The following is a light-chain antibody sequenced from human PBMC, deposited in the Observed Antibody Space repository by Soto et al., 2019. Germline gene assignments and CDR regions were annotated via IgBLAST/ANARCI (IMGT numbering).Light chain of an antibody. CDR2: GAS. Sequence: ETVLTQSPCTLSFSPLDTSTLSCRASQSVISDYLAWYQQKPDQAPRLVIYGASGRAAGIPDRFNGSGSGTDFTLTISRLEPEDFAMYYCQQYGSSVFTFGQGTRLEIK. CDR1: QSVISDY. CDR3: QQYGSSVFT. V-gene: IGKV3-20*01. J-gene: IGKJ5*01.